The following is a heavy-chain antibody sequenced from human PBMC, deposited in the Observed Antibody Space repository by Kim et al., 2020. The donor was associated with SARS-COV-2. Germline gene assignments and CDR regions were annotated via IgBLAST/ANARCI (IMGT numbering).Heavy chain of an antibody. CDR3: ARVPHRQLGDY. CDR2: P. V-gene: IGHV7-4-1*02. J-gene: IGHJ4*02. Sequence: PTYAQGFTGRFVFSLDTSVSTAYLQISSLKAEDTAVYYCARVPHRQLGDYWGQGTLVTVSS. D-gene: IGHD6-6*01.